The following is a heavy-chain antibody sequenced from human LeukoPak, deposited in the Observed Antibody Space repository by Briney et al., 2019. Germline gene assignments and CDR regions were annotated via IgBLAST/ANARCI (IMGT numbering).Heavy chain of an antibody. CDR1: GGSFSGYY. CDR2: INHSGST. Sequence: SETLSLTCAAYGGSFSGYYWSWIRQPPGKGLEWIGEINHSGSTNYNPSLKSRVTISVDTSKNQFSLKLTSVTAADTAVYYCARLSGIVATSDFDYWGQGTLVTVSS. J-gene: IGHJ4*02. D-gene: IGHD5-12*01. V-gene: IGHV4-34*01. CDR3: ARLSGIVATSDFDY.